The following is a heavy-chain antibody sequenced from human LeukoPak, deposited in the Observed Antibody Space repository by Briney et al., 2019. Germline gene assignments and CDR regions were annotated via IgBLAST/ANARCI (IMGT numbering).Heavy chain of an antibody. J-gene: IGHJ6*03. CDR3: ARVPLDIILLYYMDV. CDR1: GFTFSNYC. D-gene: IGHD1-1*01. CDR2: ISSTSEYV. V-gene: IGHV3-21*01. Sequence: GGSLRLSCAASGFTFSNYCMNWVRQAPGEGLEWVASISSTSEYVLHSDSLQGRFSISRDNARDSLFLEMNSLRAEDTAIYYWARVPLDIILLYYMDVWGKGTTVTVSS.